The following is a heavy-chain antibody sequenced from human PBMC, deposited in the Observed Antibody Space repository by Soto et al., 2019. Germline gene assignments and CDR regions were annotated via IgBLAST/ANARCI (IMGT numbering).Heavy chain of an antibody. CDR3: ARSIRGPRRFNGMDV. CDR2: IERDDDDK. V-gene: IGHV2-70*13. D-gene: IGHD1-20*01. Sequence: SGPTLVNPTETLTLTCTFSGFSLTSPGMCVSWIRQSPGKALEWLALIERDDDDKYYSTSLKTRLTISKDTRKNQVVLTMANMEPADTATYYCARSIRGPRRFNGMDVWGQGTSVTVSS. CDR1: GFSLTSPGMC. J-gene: IGHJ6*02.